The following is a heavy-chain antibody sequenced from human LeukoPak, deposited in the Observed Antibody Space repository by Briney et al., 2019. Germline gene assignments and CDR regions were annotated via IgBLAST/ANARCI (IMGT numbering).Heavy chain of an antibody. CDR2: IYTSGST. CDR3: ACLSRFAHFDY. Sequence: SQTLSLTCTVSGGSISSGSYYWSWIRQPAGKGLEWIGRIYTSGSTNYNPSLKSRVTISVDTSKNQFSLKLSSVTAADTAVYYCACLSRFAHFDYWGQETLVTVSS. J-gene: IGHJ4*02. V-gene: IGHV4-61*02. CDR1: GGSISSGSYY. D-gene: IGHD3-3*01.